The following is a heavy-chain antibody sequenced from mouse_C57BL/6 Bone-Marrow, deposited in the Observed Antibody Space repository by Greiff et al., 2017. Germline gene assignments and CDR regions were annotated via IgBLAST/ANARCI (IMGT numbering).Heavy chain of an antibody. CDR3: ARRTTVRGDY. CDR2: IDPSDSYT. D-gene: IGHD1-1*01. V-gene: IGHV1-59*01. J-gene: IGHJ2*01. Sequence: QVQLQQPGAELVRPGTSVKLSCKASGYTFTSYWMHWVKQRPGQGLEWIGVIDPSDSYTNYNQKFKGKATLTVDTSSSTAYMQLSSLTSEDSAVYCCARRTTVRGDYWGQGTTLTVSS. CDR1: GYTFTSYW.